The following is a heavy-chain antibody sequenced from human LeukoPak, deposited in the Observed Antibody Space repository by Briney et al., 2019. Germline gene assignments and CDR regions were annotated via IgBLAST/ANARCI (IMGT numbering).Heavy chain of an antibody. V-gene: IGHV3-30*02. J-gene: IGHJ4*02. Sequence: GGSLRLSCVTSGFTFSRYGLHWVRQAPGKGLEWVAFIRDDGSTRYYADSVKGRFTVSRDNSKNTLYLQMDSLRTEDTAVYYCAKVPHSWGLFDSWGQGTLVTVSS. CDR1: GFTFSRYG. CDR2: IRDDGSTR. CDR3: AKVPHSWGLFDS. D-gene: IGHD3-16*01.